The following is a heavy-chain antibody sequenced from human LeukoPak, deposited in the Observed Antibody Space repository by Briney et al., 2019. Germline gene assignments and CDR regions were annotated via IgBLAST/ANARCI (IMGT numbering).Heavy chain of an antibody. CDR2: ICYSGST. Sequence: ETLSLTCTVSGGSISSSTYCWSWVRQPPGKGLEWIGYICYSGSTNYNPSLKSRVTISVDTSKNQFSLKLSSVTAADTAVYYCARRGYGLDFDYWGQGTLVTVSS. D-gene: IGHD6-13*01. CDR1: GGSISSSTYC. J-gene: IGHJ4*02. V-gene: IGHV4-61*01. CDR3: ARRGYGLDFDY.